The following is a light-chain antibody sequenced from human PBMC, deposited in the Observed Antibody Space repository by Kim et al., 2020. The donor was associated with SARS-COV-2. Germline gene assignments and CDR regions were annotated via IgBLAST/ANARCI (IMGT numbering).Light chain of an antibody. J-gene: IGLJ3*02. CDR1: NIGDKS. Sequence: SYELTQPPSESVAPGKTARLSCGGNNIGDKSVHWYQQKPGQAPVLVIYYDSDRPSGIPERFSGSNSGNTATLTISRVEAGDEADYYCQVWDTSSDRGVFGGGTKLTVL. CDR3: QVWDTSSDRGV. V-gene: IGLV3-21*04. CDR2: YDS.